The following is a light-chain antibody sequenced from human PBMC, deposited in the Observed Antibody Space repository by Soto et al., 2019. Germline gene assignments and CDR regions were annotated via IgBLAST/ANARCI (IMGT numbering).Light chain of an antibody. Sequence: EIVMTQSPATLSVSPGERATLSCRASQSVSSNLAWYQQKPGQAPRLLIYGASTRATGIPARFSGSGSGTEFTLTISSLLSEDFAVYYCQQYNNWPRWTFGQGTKVDIK. J-gene: IGKJ1*01. CDR1: QSVSSN. CDR2: GAS. V-gene: IGKV3-15*01. CDR3: QQYNNWPRWT.